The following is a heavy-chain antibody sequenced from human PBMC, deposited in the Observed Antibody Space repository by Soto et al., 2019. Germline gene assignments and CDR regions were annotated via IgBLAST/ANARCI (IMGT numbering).Heavy chain of an antibody. V-gene: IGHV1-18*01. CDR3: AREQSLYYYDSSGYYLYYYYGMDV. CDR2: SSGYNGNT. Sequence: ASVKVSCKASGYTFTSYGISWVRQAPGQGLEWMGWSSGYNGNTNYAQKFQGWVTMTRDTSISTAYMELSRLRSDDTAVYYCAREQSLYYYDSSGYYLYYYYGMDVWGQGTTVTVSS. D-gene: IGHD3-22*01. J-gene: IGHJ6*02. CDR1: GYTFTSYG.